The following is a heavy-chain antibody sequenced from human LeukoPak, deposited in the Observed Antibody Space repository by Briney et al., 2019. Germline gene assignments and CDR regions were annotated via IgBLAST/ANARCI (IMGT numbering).Heavy chain of an antibody. CDR2: IKQDGSEK. CDR1: GLTFSGQW. J-gene: IGHJ4*02. V-gene: IGHV3-7*04. Sequence: GGSLRLSCAASGLTFSGQWMNWGRQAPGKGLEWVANIKQDGSEKYYVDSVKGRFTISRDNAKNSLYLQMNSLRVEDTAVYYCAGGSGFLTDYWGQGTLVTVSS. CDR3: AGGSGFLTDY. D-gene: IGHD3-22*01.